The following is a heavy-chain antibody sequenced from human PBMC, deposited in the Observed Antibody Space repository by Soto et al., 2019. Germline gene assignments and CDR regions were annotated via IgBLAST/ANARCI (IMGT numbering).Heavy chain of an antibody. CDR1: GGSISSGGYY. D-gene: IGHD2-21*02. CDR3: ARVCGGDCHYGMDV. Sequence: QVQLQESGPGLVKPSQTLSLTCTVSGGSISSGGYYWTWIRQHPGKGLEWIGYIYYSGSTYYNPSRKGLVTMSVDTSKLQFSLKLRSVTAADTAVYYCARVCGGDCHYGMDVWGQGTTVTVSS. V-gene: IGHV4-31*01. J-gene: IGHJ6*02. CDR2: IYYSGST.